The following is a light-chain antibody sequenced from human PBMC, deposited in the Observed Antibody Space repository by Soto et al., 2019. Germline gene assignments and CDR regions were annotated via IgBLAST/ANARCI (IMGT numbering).Light chain of an antibody. CDR2: EVN. V-gene: IGLV2-8*01. CDR3: SSYADSDNLI. Sequence: QSALTQPPSASGSPGQSVTISCTGTSNDVGDYDYVSWYQQHPGKAPKLMLYEVNKRPSGVPDRFSGSKSGYTASLTVSGLQAEDEADYYCSSYADSDNLIFGGGT. CDR1: SNDVGDYDY. J-gene: IGLJ2*01.